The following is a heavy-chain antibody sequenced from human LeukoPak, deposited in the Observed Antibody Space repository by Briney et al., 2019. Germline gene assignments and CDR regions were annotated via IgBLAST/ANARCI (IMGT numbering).Heavy chain of an antibody. CDR2: INPSDGYT. Sequence: GASVKVSCEASGYSFTTYYMHWVRQAPGQGLEWMGIINPSDGYTSYARKFQGRVTMSRDTSTSTVYMEMSSLRSEDTAVYYCARCSDSMTGYCPSDYWGQGTLVTVSS. V-gene: IGHV1-46*01. J-gene: IGHJ4*02. CDR1: GYSFTTYY. D-gene: IGHD3-9*01. CDR3: ARCSDSMTGYCPSDY.